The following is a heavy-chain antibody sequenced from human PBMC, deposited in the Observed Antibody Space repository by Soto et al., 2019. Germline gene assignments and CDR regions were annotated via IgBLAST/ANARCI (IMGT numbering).Heavy chain of an antibody. D-gene: IGHD6-6*01. J-gene: IGHJ4*02. Sequence: QVQLVESGGGVVQPGKSLRLSCAASGFTFSSYAMHWARQAPGKGLEWVTVISIRGGDEYYAESVRGRFTISRDDSKNTLYLQMDSLRVEDTAVYECARGSIVARQHLDYWGQGTLVTVSS. CDR3: ARGSIVARQHLDY. CDR1: GFTFSSYA. V-gene: IGHV3-30*03. CDR2: ISIRGGDE.